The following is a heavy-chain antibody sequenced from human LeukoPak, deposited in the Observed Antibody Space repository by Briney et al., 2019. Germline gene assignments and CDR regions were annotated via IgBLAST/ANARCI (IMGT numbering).Heavy chain of an antibody. CDR1: GYGFASLW. V-gene: IGHV1-2*02. CDR3: ARDYPHQRFDI. Sequence: ASVKVSCKASGYGFASLWVHWVRQAPGQGLEWVGYISPNSGDTGLAQKFQGRVTLTRDTSISTVYMEFNGLTSDDTAVYFCARDYPHQRFDIWGQGTLVTDSS. CDR2: ISPNSGDT. D-gene: IGHD2-2*01. J-gene: IGHJ4*02.